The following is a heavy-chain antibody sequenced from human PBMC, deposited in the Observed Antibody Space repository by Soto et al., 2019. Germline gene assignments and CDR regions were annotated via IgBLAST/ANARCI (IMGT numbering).Heavy chain of an antibody. J-gene: IGHJ5*02. CDR1: GGTFSSYS. V-gene: IGHV1-69*02. D-gene: IGHD2-2*01. CDR3: ARGGAVVVPGAVDRHNWFDP. CDR2: VIPILGMA. Sequence: QVQLVQSGAEVKKPGSSVKVSCEASGGTFSSYSFSWVRQAPGQGLEWMGRVIPILGMANYAQKFQCRVTITADKSTSTVYMALSSLRSEDTAVYYCARGGAVVVPGAVDRHNWFDPWGQGTLVTVSS.